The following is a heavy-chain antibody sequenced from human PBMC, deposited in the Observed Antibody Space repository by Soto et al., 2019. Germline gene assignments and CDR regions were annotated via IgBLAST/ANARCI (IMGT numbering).Heavy chain of an antibody. D-gene: IGHD3-3*01. V-gene: IGHV3-21*01. J-gene: IGHJ4*02. CDR2: ISSSSSYI. Sequence: EVQLVESGGGLVKPGGSLRLSCAASGFTFSSYSMNWVRQAPGKGLEWVSSISSSSSYIYYADSVKDRFTISRDNAKNSLYLQMNSLRAEDTAVYYCARMENYDFWSGYPIDYWGQGTLVTVSS. CDR3: ARMENYDFWSGYPIDY. CDR1: GFTFSSYS.